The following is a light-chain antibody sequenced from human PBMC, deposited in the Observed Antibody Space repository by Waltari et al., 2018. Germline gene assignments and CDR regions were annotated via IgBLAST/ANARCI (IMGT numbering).Light chain of an antibody. V-gene: IGKV3-11*01. CDR1: QSVSSY. CDR3: QQRTYWPQT. CDR2: DAS. Sequence: EILLTQSPATLSLSPGERPTLSCRASQSVSSYLAWYQQKPGQAPRLLIFDASNRATGIPARFSGSGSGTDFTLTISRLEPEDFAVYYCQQRTYWPQTFGQGTKLEIK. J-gene: IGKJ2*01.